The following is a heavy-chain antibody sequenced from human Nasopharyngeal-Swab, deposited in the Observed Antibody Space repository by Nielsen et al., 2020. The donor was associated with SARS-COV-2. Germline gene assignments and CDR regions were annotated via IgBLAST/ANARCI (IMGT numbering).Heavy chain of an antibody. V-gene: IGHV4-61*01. J-gene: IGHJ6*02. Sequence: SETLSLTCTVSGGSVSSGSYYWSWIRQPPGKGLEWIGYIYYSGSTNYNPSLKSRVTISVDTSKNQFSLKLSSVTAADTAVYYCARAHILTGYYIPSYYYGMDVWGQGTTVTVS. D-gene: IGHD3-9*01. CDR1: GGSVSSGSYY. CDR3: ARAHILTGYYIPSYYYGMDV. CDR2: IYYSGST.